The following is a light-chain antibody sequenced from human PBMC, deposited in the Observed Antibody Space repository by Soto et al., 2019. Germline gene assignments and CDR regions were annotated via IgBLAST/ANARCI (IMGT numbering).Light chain of an antibody. V-gene: IGKV1-5*03. CDR2: KAS. Sequence: DIQMTQSPSTLSASVGDRVTITCRASQSISTGLAWYQQKPGKAPNLLIYKASSLERGVPSRFSGSGSGAEFTLTISSLQPDDFATYYCQQYDSYPYTFGQGTKLQIK. CDR3: QQYDSYPYT. J-gene: IGKJ2*01. CDR1: QSISTG.